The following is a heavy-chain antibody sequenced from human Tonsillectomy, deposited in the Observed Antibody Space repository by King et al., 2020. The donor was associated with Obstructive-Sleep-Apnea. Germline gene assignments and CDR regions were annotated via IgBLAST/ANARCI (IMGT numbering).Heavy chain of an antibody. Sequence: VQLVESGGGVVQPGRSLRLSCAASGFTFSSYGMHWVRQAPGKGLEWVACIRYDGSNKYYADSVKGRFTISRDNSKNTLYLQMNSLRAEDTAVYYCAKDFDGDYVDYWGQGTLVTVSS. J-gene: IGHJ4*02. CDR1: GFTFSSYG. V-gene: IGHV3-30*02. CDR2: IRYDGSNK. CDR3: AKDFDGDYVDY. D-gene: IGHD3-9*01.